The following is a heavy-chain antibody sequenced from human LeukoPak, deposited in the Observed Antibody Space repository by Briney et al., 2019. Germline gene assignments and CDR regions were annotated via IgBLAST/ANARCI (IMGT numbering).Heavy chain of an antibody. CDR2: IRHDDDQK. J-gene: IGHJ4*02. V-gene: IGHV3-30*02. CDR3: VKDGSNWNFDY. Sequence: GGSLRVSCAASGFHFFSYVMHWVRQTPGKGLEWVASIRHDDDQKYYAGSVKGRFTISRDNSKNTVDVQMNSLRVEDTAVYYCVKDGSNWNFDYWGQGTLVTVSS. D-gene: IGHD1-20*01. CDR1: GFHFFSYV.